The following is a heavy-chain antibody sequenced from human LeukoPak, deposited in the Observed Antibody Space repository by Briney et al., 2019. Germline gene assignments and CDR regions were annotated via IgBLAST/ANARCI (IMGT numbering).Heavy chain of an antibody. D-gene: IGHD4-17*01. J-gene: IGHJ5*02. CDR3: ARDSGGDYLVGNWFDP. CDR1: GFTFDDYG. Sequence: GGSLRLSCAASGFTFDDYGMSWVRQAPGKGLEWVSVIYSGGRTYYADSVKGRFTISRDNSKNTLYLQMNSLRAEDTAVYYCARDSGGDYLVGNWFDPWGQGTLVTVSS. V-gene: IGHV3-66*01. CDR2: IYSGGRT.